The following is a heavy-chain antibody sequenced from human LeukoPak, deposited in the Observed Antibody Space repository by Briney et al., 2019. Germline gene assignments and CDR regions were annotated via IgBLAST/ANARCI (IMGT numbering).Heavy chain of an antibody. CDR1: GFTFSSYG. J-gene: IGHJ4*02. CDR3: AKQPYVWGSYRYTEADY. Sequence: GRSLRLSCAASGFTFSSYGMHWVRQAPGKGLEWVAVISNDGNNKYYADSVKGRFAISRENSKNTPYLQMNSLRAEDTAVYYCAKQPYVWGSYRYTEADYWGQGTLVTVSS. V-gene: IGHV3-30*18. CDR2: ISNDGNNK. D-gene: IGHD3-16*02.